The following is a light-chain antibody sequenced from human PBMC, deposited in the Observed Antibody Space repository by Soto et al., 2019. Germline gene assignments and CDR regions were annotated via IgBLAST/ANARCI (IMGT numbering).Light chain of an antibody. CDR2: AAS. V-gene: IGKV3-20*01. CDR1: QSINNRY. CDR3: QQFGSSPGFT. Sequence: EIVLTKSPGTLSLSPGERATLSCRASQSINNRYLAWYQQKPGQAPRLLIYAASSRATGIPDRFSGSGSGTDFTLIISRLEPEDFAVYYCQQFGSSPGFTFGPGTKVDIK. J-gene: IGKJ3*01.